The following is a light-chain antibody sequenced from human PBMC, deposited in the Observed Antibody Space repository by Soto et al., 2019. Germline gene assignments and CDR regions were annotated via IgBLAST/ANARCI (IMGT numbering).Light chain of an antibody. J-gene: IGKJ1*01. CDR2: AAS. Sequence: DIQMTQSPSTLSASVGDRVTITCRASQSISSWLAWYQQKPGKAPKLLIYAASSLQSGVPSRFGGSGSGTDFTLTVSSLQPEDFATYYCQQSYSLPVWTFGQGTKVDIK. CDR3: QQSYSLPVWT. V-gene: IGKV1-5*01. CDR1: QSISSW.